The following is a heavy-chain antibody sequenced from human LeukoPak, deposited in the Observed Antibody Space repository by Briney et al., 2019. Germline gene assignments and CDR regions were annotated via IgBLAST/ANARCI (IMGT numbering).Heavy chain of an antibody. CDR1: GGSISSSNW. CDR2: IYHSGST. Sequence: NPSGTLSLTCAVSGGSISSSNWWSWVRQPPGKGLEWIGEIYHSGSTNYNPSLKSRVTISVDKSKNQFSLKLSSVTAADTAVYYCARGGDYYDSSVDYWGQGTLVTVSS. D-gene: IGHD3-22*01. J-gene: IGHJ4*02. CDR3: ARGGDYYDSSVDY. V-gene: IGHV4-4*02.